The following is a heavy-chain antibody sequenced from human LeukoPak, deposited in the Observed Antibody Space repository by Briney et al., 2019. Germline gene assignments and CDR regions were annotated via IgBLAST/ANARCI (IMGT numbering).Heavy chain of an antibody. J-gene: IGHJ4*02. Sequence: VGSLRPSCAASGLTFSRYVMTWVRQAPGKGLEWVSGGTADGGSTYYADSVKGRFTISRDNSRHNLYLHVNSPRAEDTPLYYCPKDSGSSALREIFDCWGRGTLVAVCS. D-gene: IGHD1-26*01. CDR1: GLTFSRYV. CDR2: GTADGGST. V-gene: IGHV3-23*01. CDR3: PKDSGSSALREIFDC.